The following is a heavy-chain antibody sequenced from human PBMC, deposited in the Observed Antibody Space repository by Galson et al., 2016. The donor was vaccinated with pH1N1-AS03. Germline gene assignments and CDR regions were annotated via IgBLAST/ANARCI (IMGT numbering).Heavy chain of an antibody. V-gene: IGHV3-73*01. J-gene: IGHJ6*03. CDR1: ELTFSGSA. CDR3: AGRGGDRGDLSYYYYLDV. Sequence: SLRLSCAASELTFSGSAVHWVRQAPGKGLEWVGRIRSKTKTYATAYAESVKGRFTISRDESKNTAYLEMNGLKSEDTAVYYCAGRGGDRGDLSYYYYLDVWGRGTPVTVSS. D-gene: IGHD2-21*02. CDR2: IRSKTKTYAT.